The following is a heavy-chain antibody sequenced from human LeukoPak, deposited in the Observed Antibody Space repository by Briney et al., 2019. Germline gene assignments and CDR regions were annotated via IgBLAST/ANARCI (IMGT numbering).Heavy chain of an antibody. CDR3: ARSPYYNFWGGYLPLDS. J-gene: IGHJ4*02. D-gene: IGHD3-3*01. CDR2: INPNSGGT. Sequence: ASVKVSCKASGYTFTGYYMHWVRQTPGQGLEWMGWINPNSGGTNYAQKFQGRVTMTRDTSISTAYMELSRLRSDDTALYYCARSPYYNFWGGYLPLDSWGQGTLVTVSS. CDR1: GYTFTGYY. V-gene: IGHV1-2*02.